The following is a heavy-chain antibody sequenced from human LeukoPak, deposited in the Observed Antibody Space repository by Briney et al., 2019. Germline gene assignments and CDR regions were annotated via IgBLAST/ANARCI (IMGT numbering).Heavy chain of an antibody. D-gene: IGHD4/OR15-4a*01. CDR1: GYTFSTYG. CDR2: ISPYNGDT. CDR3: ARVPSFQTLDY. V-gene: IGHV1-18*01. J-gene: IGHJ4*02. Sequence: ASVQVSCKASGYTFSTYGISWVRQASGQGLEWMGWISPYNGDTKYAQKLQGRLTMTTDTSTSTAYLELRSLISDDTAVYYCARVPSFQTLDYWGQGTLVTVSS.